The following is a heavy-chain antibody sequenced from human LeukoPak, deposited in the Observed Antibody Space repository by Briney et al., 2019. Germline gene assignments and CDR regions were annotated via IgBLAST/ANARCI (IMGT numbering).Heavy chain of an antibody. CDR1: GFTFSSYA. J-gene: IGHJ6*02. V-gene: IGHV3-30*04. Sequence: GGSLRLSCAASGFTFSSYAMHWVRQAPGKGLEWVAVISYDGSNKYYADSVKGRFTISRDNPKNTLYLQMNSLRAEDTAVYYCARSAPYYYYGMDVWGQGTTVTVSS. CDR2: ISYDGSNK. CDR3: ARSAPYYYYGMDV.